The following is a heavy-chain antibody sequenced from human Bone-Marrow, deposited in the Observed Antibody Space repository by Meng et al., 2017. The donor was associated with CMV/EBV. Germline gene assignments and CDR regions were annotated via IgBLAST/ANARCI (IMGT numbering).Heavy chain of an antibody. V-gene: IGHV2-26*01. CDR3: ARILGSSTSDAFDI. CDR1: GFSLNNTRMG. J-gene: IGHJ3*02. D-gene: IGHD2-15*01. CDR2: IFSNDEK. Sequence: SGPTLVKPTETLTLTCTVSGFSLNNTRMGVRWIRQPPGKALEWLAHIFSNDEKSYSTSLKTRLTISEDTSKTQVVLTMTNMDPVDTATYYCARILGSSTSDAFDIWGQGTMVTVSS.